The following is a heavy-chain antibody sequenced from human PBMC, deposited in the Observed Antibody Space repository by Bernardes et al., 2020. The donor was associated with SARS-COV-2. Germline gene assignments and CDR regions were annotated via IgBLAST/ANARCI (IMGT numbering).Heavy chain of an antibody. CDR3: ARDLSHLVRRGFDL. CDR2: IYYSGTT. V-gene: IGHV4-59*01. Sequence: SETLSLTCTVSGGSIGSYYWAWIRKRPGKGLEWIGYIYYSGTTNYNPSLKSLVTISVDRSQNQFSLNLSSVTPSDTAVYYCARDLSHLVRRGFDLWGRGTLVTVSS. D-gene: IGHD3-10*01. J-gene: IGHJ2*01. CDR1: GGSIGSYY.